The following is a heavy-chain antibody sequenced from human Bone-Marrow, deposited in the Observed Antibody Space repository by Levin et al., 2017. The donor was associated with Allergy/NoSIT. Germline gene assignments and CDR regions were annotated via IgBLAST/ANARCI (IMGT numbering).Heavy chain of an antibody. CDR1: GGSFSGYY. J-gene: IGHJ4*02. CDR2: INHSRSP. CDR3: ARGGGSWYEDY. Sequence: PSETLSLTCAVYGGSFSGYYWTWIRQPPGKGLEWIGEINHSRSPNYNPSLKSRATISIDTSKNQFSLKLSSVTAADTAVYYCARGGGSWYEDYWGQGALVTVSS. D-gene: IGHD6-13*01. V-gene: IGHV4-34*01.